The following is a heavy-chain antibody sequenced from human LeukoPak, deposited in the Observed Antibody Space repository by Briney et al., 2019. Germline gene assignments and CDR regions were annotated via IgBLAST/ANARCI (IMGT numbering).Heavy chain of an antibody. D-gene: IGHD6-13*01. J-gene: IGHJ4*02. Sequence: SETLSPTCTVSGGSISSYYWSWIRQPPGKGLEWIGYIYYSGSTNYNPSLKSRVTISVDTSKNQFSLKLSSVTAADTAVYYCARLRAAAAGTGFDYWGQGTLVTVSS. CDR2: IYYSGST. CDR3: ARLRAAAAGTGFDY. CDR1: GGSISSYY. V-gene: IGHV4-59*08.